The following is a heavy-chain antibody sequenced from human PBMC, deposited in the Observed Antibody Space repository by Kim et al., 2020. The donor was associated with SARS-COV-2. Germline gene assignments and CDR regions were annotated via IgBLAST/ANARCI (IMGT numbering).Heavy chain of an antibody. J-gene: IGHJ4*02. D-gene: IGHD2-21*01. V-gene: IGHV3-23*01. CDR2: IRENGFFT. Sequence: GGSLRLSCTASGFIFSDYVMTWVRQTPGKGLEWVSSIRENGFFTYYEESVKGRFTISRDNSKNTLYLQMNSLRVEDSAVYYCVTRPPEGTVVAPFDYWGQGIPVTVSS. CDR3: VTRPPEGTVVAPFDY. CDR1: GFIFSDYV.